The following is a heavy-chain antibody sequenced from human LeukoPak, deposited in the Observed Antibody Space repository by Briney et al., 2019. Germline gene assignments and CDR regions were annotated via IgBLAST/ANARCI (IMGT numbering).Heavy chain of an antibody. CDR2: IWYDGSNK. CDR1: GFTFSSYG. Sequence: GGSLRLSCAESGFTFSSYGMHWVRQAPGKGLEWVAVIWYDGSNKYYADSVKGRFTISRDNSKNTLYLQMNILRAEDTAVYYCAKSGVSSIAAAGPLDYGGQGTLVTVSS. D-gene: IGHD6-13*01. J-gene: IGHJ4*02. V-gene: IGHV3-33*06. CDR3: AKSGVSSIAAAGPLDY.